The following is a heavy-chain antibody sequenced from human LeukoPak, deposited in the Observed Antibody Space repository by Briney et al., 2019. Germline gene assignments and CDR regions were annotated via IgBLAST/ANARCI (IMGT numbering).Heavy chain of an antibody. J-gene: IGHJ4*02. CDR2: ISNEGRNK. V-gene: IGHV3-30*03. Sequence: GGSLRLSCAASGFTFSNYGMHWVRQAPGTGLEWVAVISNEGRNKYYADSVKGRFTISRDNAKNSLYLQMNSLRAEDTAVYYCARGIAVAGPDYWGQGTLVTVSS. CDR1: GFTFSNYG. D-gene: IGHD6-19*01. CDR3: ARGIAVAGPDY.